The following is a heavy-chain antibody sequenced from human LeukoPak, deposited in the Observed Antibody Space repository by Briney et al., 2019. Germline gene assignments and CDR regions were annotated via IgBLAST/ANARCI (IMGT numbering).Heavy chain of an antibody. CDR2: IYYSGST. CDR3: ARAAMVRGRVLDV. CDR1: GAFITRDTYY. Sequence: SETLSLTCTVSGAFITRDTYYWAWVRQSPGKGLEWIGYIYYSGSTNYNPSLKSRVTISVDTSKNQFSLKLSSVTAADTAVYYCARAAMVRGRVLDVWGKGTTVTVSS. J-gene: IGHJ6*04. D-gene: IGHD3-10*01. V-gene: IGHV4-61*01.